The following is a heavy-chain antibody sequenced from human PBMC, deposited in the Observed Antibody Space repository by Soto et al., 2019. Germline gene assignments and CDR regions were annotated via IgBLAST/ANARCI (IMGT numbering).Heavy chain of an antibody. D-gene: IGHD1-26*01. V-gene: IGHV4-34*01. CDR3: GRDKLSGVLDY. CDR2: INHSGST. Sequence: SRYCWSSFRQHPGTGLEWIGEINHSGSTNYNPSLKSRVTISVDTSKDQFSLKLTSVTAADTAVYYGGRDKLSGVLDYWLQGSLDIVFS. CDR1: SRYC. J-gene: IGHJ4*02.